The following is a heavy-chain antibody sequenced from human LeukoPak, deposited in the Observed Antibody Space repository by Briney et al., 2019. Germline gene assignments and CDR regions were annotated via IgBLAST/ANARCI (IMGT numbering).Heavy chain of an antibody. V-gene: IGHV3-7*04. J-gene: IGHJ6*02. CDR3: ERELGSHYGMDV. D-gene: IGHD2-15*01. CDR1: GFSFSPYW. Sequence: GGSLRPSCAASGFSFSPYWMSWVRQAPGKGLEWVANINQDGSEKYYVDSVNGRFTISRDNAKNSLYLQMNSLRAEDKAVYYCERELGSHYGMDVWGQGTTVTVSS. CDR2: INQDGSEK.